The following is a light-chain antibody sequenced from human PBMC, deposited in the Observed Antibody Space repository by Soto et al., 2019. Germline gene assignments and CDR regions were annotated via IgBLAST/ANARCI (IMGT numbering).Light chain of an antibody. CDR1: QSVSNN. J-gene: IGKJ2*02. CDR3: QQYHDWPPST. V-gene: IGKV3-15*01. CDR2: AAS. Sequence: EIVMTQSPATLSVSPGERATLSCRASQSVSNNVAWYQQKPGQAPRLLISAASTRATGIPARFSGSGSGTEFILTISSLQSEDFAVYYCQQYHDWPPSTFGQGNKLEIK.